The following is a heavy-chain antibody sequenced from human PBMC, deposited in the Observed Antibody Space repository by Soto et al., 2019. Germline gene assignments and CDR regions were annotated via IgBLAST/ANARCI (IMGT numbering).Heavy chain of an antibody. D-gene: IGHD6-19*01. CDR2: VSYSGST. Sequence: PSETLSLTCSLSGGAIGGYYWSWIRQPPGKALEWIGYVSYSGSTDYHPSLKSRVSISIDTYKNQFSLKMISVTAADTAVYYSAIHGSDSGLFFFDPWGQGALVTVSS. V-gene: IGHV4-59*08. J-gene: IGHJ5*02. CDR3: AIHGSDSGLFFFDP. CDR1: GGAIGGYY.